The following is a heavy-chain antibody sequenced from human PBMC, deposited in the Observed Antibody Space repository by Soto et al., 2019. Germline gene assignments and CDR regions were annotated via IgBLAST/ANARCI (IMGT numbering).Heavy chain of an antibody. Sequence: EEQLVESGGGLVQPGGSLTLSCAASGFTFSDYYMEWVRQAPGTGLEWVARSRNKAKSYSTDHAASVKGRFTISRDLSKNALYLQMNNLKSEDTAVYYCSRLEGGWGQGTLVTVSS. CDR3: SRLEGG. CDR2: SRNKAKSYST. J-gene: IGHJ4*02. V-gene: IGHV3-72*01. CDR1: GFTFSDYY. D-gene: IGHD3-3*01.